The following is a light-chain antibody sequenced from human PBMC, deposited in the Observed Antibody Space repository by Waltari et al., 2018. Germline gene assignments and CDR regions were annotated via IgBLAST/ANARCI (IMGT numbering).Light chain of an antibody. V-gene: IGKV3-20*01. Sequence: EIVLTQSPSTLSLSAGERATLSCRASQSISGSYLAWYQQKPGQAPRLLIFGASIRGTGIPDKYSSSGSETDFTLTISRLDPEDSAVYYCQQYDTSPRTFGPGTKVEI. CDR3: QQYDTSPRT. CDR1: QSISGSY. CDR2: GAS. J-gene: IGKJ1*01.